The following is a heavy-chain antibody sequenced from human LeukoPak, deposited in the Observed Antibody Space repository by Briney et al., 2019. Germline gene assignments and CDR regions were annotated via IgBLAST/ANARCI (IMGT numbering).Heavy chain of an antibody. V-gene: IGHV4-4*02. CDR2: IYHSGST. CDR3: ARNANPTDAFDI. Sequence: SGTLSLTCAVSGDSISSSNWWSWVRQPPGKGLEWIGEIYHSGSTNYNPSLESRVSISVDKSKNLFSLKLNSVTAADTAVYYCARNANPTDAFDIWGQGTMVTV. D-gene: IGHD2-2*01. CDR1: GDSISSSNW. J-gene: IGHJ3*02.